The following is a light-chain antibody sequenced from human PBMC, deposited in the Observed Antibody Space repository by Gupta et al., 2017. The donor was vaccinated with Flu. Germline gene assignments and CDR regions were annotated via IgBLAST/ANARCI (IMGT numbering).Light chain of an antibody. Sequence: TLSCRASQSVSSNLAWYQQKPGQAPRLLIYGASTRATGIPARFSGSGSGTEFTLTISSLQSEDFAVYYCQQYNNWPPWTFGQGTKVEIK. CDR3: QQYNNWPPWT. J-gene: IGKJ1*01. CDR2: GAS. CDR1: QSVSSN. V-gene: IGKV3-15*01.